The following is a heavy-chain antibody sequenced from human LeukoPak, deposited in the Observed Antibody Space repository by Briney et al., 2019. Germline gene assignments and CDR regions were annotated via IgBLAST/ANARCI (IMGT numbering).Heavy chain of an antibody. CDR3: ARETSAATTEDWFDP. D-gene: IGHD2-2*01. J-gene: IGHJ5*02. V-gene: IGHV4-59*02. CDR2: IYYSGST. Sequence: SETLSLTCTVSGGSVSSYYWSWIRQPPGKGLEWIGYIYYSGSTNYNPSLKSRVTISVDTSKNQFSLKLSSVTAADTAVYYCARETSAATTEDWFDPWGQGTLVTVSS. CDR1: GGSVSSYY.